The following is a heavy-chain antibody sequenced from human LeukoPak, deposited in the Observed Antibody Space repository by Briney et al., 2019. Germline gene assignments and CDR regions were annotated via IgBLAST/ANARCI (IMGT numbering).Heavy chain of an antibody. D-gene: IGHD2-8*01. Sequence: GGSLRLSCAASGFTFSSYEMNWVRQAPGKGLEWVSAISGSGGSTYYADSVKGRFTISRDNSKNTLYLQMNSLRAEDTAVYYCAKDLKVFNSDYWGQGTLVTVSS. CDR3: AKDLKVFNSDY. CDR1: GFTFSSYE. CDR2: ISGSGGST. V-gene: IGHV3-23*01. J-gene: IGHJ4*02.